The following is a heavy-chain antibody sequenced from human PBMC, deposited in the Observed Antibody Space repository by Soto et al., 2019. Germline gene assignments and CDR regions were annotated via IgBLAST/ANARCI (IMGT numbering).Heavy chain of an antibody. CDR1: GYTFTSYG. CDR2: ISAYNGNT. J-gene: IGHJ4*02. V-gene: IGHV1-18*01. Sequence: ASVKVSCKASGYTFTSYGISWVRQAPGQGLEWMGWISAYNGNTNYAQKHQGKDTITTNTSTSTAYKELRSLRSDDTAVYYCARDYGDYALDYWGQGTLVTVSS. CDR3: ARDYGDYALDY. D-gene: IGHD4-17*01.